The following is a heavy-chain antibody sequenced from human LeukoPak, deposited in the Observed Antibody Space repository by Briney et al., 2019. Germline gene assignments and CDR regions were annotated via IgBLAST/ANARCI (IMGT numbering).Heavy chain of an antibody. V-gene: IGHV3-48*03. Sequence: PGGSLRLSCAASGFTFSSYEMNWVRQAPGTGQEWVSYISSSGSTIYYADSVKGRFTISRDNAKNSLYLQMNSLRAEDTAVYYCARGAGYGDVGFDYWGQGTLVTVSS. CDR3: ARGAGYGDVGFDY. CDR1: GFTFSSYE. J-gene: IGHJ4*02. CDR2: ISSSGSTI. D-gene: IGHD4-17*01.